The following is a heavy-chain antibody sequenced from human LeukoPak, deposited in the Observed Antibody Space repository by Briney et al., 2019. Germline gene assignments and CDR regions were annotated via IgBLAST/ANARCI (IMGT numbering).Heavy chain of an antibody. V-gene: IGHV4-59*01. CDR1: GGSISSYY. CDR2: IYYSGST. J-gene: IGHJ4*02. CDR3: AGRSRYYFDY. D-gene: IGHD3-10*01. Sequence: KPSETLSLTCTVSGGSISSYYWSWIRQPPGKGLEWIGYIYYSGSTNYNPSLKSRVTISVDTSKNQFSLKLSSVTAADTAVYYCAGRSRYYFDYWGQGTLVTVSS.